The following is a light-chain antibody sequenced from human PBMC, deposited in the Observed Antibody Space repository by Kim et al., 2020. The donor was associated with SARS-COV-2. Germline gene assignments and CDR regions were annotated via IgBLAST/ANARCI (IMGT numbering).Light chain of an antibody. CDR1: KLGDKY. Sequence: SYELTQPPSVSVSPGQTASITCSGDKLGDKYAYWYQQKAGQSPVLVIYQDNKRPSGTPERFSGSNSGNTATLTISGTQAMDEADYYCQTWDSGTVVFGGG. J-gene: IGLJ2*01. CDR3: QTWDSGTVV. CDR2: QDN. V-gene: IGLV3-1*01.